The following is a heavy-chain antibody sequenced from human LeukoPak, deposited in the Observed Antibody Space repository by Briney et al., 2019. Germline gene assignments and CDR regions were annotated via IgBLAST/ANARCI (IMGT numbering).Heavy chain of an antibody. D-gene: IGHD5-12*01. CDR1: GCTFDDYA. J-gene: IGHJ4*02. CDR3: AKDKFFGSSGYDWATFDY. Sequence: GGSLRLSCAASGCTFDDYAMHGVRQAPGKGLEWVSGISWNSGSIGYADSVKGRFTISRDNAKNSLYLQMNSLRAEDTALYYCAKDKFFGSSGYDWATFDYWGQGTLVTVSS. V-gene: IGHV3-9*01. CDR2: ISWNSGSI.